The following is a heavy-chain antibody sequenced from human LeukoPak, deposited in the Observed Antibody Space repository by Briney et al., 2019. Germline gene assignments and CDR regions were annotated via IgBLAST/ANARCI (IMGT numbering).Heavy chain of an antibody. CDR2: MYYSGST. V-gene: IGHV4-39*01. J-gene: IGHJ4*02. D-gene: IGHD4-17*01. CDR3: ARHGDRRATVTTGFDY. Sequence: SETLSLTCTVSGGSFSSSSYYWGWIRQPPGKGLEWIGSMYYSGSTYYNPSLKSRVTISVDTSKNQFSLKLSSVTAADTAVYYCARHGDRRATVTTGFDYWGQGTLVTVSS. CDR1: GGSFSSSSYY.